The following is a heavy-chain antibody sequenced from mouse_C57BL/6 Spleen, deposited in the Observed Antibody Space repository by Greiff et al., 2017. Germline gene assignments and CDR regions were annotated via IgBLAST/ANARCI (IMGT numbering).Heavy chain of an antibody. CDR2: INPNNGGT. CDR1: GYTFTDYY. J-gene: IGHJ1*03. Sequence: VQLQQSGPELVKPGASVKISCKASGYTFTDYYMNWVKQSHGKSLEWIGDINPNNGGTSYNQKFKGKATLTVDKSSSTAYMELRSLTSEDSAVYYCAREGYGNYGYFDVWGTGTTVTASS. V-gene: IGHV1-26*01. CDR3: AREGYGNYGYFDV. D-gene: IGHD2-10*02.